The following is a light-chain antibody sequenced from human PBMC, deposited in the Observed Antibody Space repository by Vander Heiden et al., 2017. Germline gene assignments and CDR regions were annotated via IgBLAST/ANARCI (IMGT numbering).Light chain of an antibody. Sequence: SYELTQPPSVSVSPGQTARITCSGTALPTHYAFWYQQKPGQAPVLVMYNDSERSSGIPDRFSGSNSGNTATLTISGVQAEDEADYYCQSADSSSDDFVFGGGTKLTVL. V-gene: IGLV3-25*03. CDR1: ALPTHY. CDR3: QSADSSSDDFV. CDR2: NDS. J-gene: IGLJ2*01.